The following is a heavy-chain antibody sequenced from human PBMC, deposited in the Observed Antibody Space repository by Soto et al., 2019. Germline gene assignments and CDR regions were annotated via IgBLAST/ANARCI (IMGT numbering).Heavy chain of an antibody. CDR1: GYTFTSYG. V-gene: IGHV1-18*01. D-gene: IGHD3-10*01. J-gene: IGHJ4*02. Sequence: QVQLVQSGAEVKKPGASVKVSCKASGYTFTSYGISWVRQAPGQGLEWMGWISAYNGNTNYAQKLQGRVTMTPDTSTSTAYMELRSLRSDDTAVYYCARAYVLLWFGELLYPDYWGQGTLVTVSS. CDR3: ARAYVLLWFGELLYPDY. CDR2: ISAYNGNT.